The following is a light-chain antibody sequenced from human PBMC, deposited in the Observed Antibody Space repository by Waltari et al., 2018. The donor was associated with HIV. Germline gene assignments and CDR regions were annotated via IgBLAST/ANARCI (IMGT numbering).Light chain of an antibody. CDR3: QSFDTSNQWI. Sequence: NFMLTQPPSVSESPGKTVTISCTRSSGSIASNYVQWYQQRPGSAPTTLIYEDDQRPSGVPDRCSGSIDTSSNSASLTISGLKTEDEADYYCQSFDTSNQWIFGGGTKLTVL. V-gene: IGLV6-57*03. CDR1: SGSIASNY. J-gene: IGLJ2*01. CDR2: EDD.